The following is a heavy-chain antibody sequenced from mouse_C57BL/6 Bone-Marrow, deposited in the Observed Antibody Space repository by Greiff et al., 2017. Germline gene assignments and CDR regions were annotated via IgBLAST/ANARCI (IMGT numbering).Heavy chain of an antibody. CDR1: GYTFTSYW. CDR2: IHPNSGST. Sequence: QVQLQQPGAELVKPGASVKLSCKASGYTFTSYWLHWVKQRPGPGLEWIGMIHPNSGSTNYNEKFKSKATLTVDKASSTAYMQISSLTSEDSAVYYCSRRLRFFYYAMDYWGQGTSVTVSS. V-gene: IGHV1-64*01. J-gene: IGHJ4*01. CDR3: SRRLRFFYYAMDY. D-gene: IGHD1-1*01.